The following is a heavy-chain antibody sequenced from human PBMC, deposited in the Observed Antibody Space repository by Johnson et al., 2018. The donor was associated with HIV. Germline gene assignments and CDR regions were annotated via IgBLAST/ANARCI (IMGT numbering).Heavy chain of an antibody. CDR3: ARGLKGAFDI. J-gene: IGHJ3*02. CDR1: GFDFNTHN. Sequence: QEQLVESGGGVVQPGRSLRLSCAAFGFDFNTHNIHWVRQAPGKGLEWVTLISYHGSDTYYADSVQGRFTISRDNSRNMVYLEMNSLRTEDTAVYYCARGLKGAFDIWGQGTRVTVSA. CDR2: ISYHGSDT. V-gene: IGHV3-30*04.